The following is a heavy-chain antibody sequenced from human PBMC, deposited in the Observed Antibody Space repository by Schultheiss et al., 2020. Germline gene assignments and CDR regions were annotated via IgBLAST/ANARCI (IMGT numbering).Heavy chain of an antibody. CDR3: ARGPHCSGGSCYSGWFAP. J-gene: IGHJ5*02. D-gene: IGHD2-15*01. V-gene: IGHV4-39*07. Sequence: SETLSLTCNVSGGSIGRSSYYWGWIRQPPGKGLEWIGSIYYSEGTYYTPSLNSRVTISVDTSKNQFSLKLSSVTAADTAVYYCARGPHCSGGSCYSGWFAPGGEGALLTVSS. CDR1: GGSIGRSSYY. CDR2: IYYSEGT.